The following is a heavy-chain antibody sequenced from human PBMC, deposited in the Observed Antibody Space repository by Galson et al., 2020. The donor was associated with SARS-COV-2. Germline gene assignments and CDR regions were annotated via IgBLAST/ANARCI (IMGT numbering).Heavy chain of an antibody. Sequence: GGSLRLSCAASGFNFNDHGMTWVRQAPGKGLEWVSGINWNGDTTNYADSVKGRFIISRDNAKDSLYLQMDSLGAEDTALYYCARDATFDGTFGFAFDIWGQGTMVTVSS. J-gene: IGHJ3*02. V-gene: IGHV3-20*04. CDR3: ARDATFDGTFGFAFDI. CDR2: INWNGDTT. CDR1: GFNFNDHG. D-gene: IGHD1-26*01.